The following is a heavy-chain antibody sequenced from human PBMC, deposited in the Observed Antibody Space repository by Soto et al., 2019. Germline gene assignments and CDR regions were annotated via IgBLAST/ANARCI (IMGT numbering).Heavy chain of an antibody. CDR2: IIPILGIA. J-gene: IGHJ4*02. CDR3: ARVGYCSGTSCYSDY. V-gene: IGHV1-69*02. Sequence: QVQLVQSGAEVKKPGSSVKVSCKASAGTFSSYTISWVRQAPGQGLEWMGRIIPILGIANYAQKLQGRVTITAGKSTSTAYMELSGLRSEDTAVYYCARVGYCSGTSCYSDYWGQGTLVTVSS. D-gene: IGHD2-2*01. CDR1: AGTFSSYT.